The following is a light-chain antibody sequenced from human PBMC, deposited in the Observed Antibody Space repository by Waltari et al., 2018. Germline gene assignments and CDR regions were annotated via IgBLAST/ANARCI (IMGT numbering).Light chain of an antibody. CDR2: ARA. CDR1: ESVRRYY. J-gene: IGKJ1*01. Sequence: EIELTKQPGTLSLSPGERATLSCRASESVRRYYLAWYQQKLGEAPRLINNARATRAIGIPVSFSGGGSGTDFSLTIYRLGPEDFTVYYCLQYVSSPSTFGPATTVEI. CDR3: LQYVSSPST. V-gene: IGKV3-20*01.